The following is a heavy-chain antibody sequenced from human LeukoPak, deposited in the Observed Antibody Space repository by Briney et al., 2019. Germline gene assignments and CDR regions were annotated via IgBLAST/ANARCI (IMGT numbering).Heavy chain of an antibody. CDR3: AGWFGESYYYYYMDV. CDR2: INTDGSST. V-gene: IGHV3-74*01. CDR1: GFTFSSYW. D-gene: IGHD3-10*01. J-gene: IGHJ6*03. Sequence: GGSLRLSCAASGFTFSSYWMHWVRQAPGKGLVWVSRINTDGSSTSYADSVKGRFTISRDNAKNTLYLQMNSLRAEDTAVYYCAGWFGESYYYYYMDVWGKGTTVTVSS.